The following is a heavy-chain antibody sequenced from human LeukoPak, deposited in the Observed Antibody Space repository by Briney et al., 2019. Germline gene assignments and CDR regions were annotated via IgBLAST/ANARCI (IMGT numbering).Heavy chain of an antibody. CDR2: IIPIFGTA. CDR3: ARDPYDSSGYYY. D-gene: IGHD3-22*01. J-gene: IGHJ4*02. V-gene: IGHV1-69*01. CDR1: GGTFSSYA. Sequence: GASVKVSCKASGGTFSSYAISWVRQAPGQGLEWMGGIIPIFGTANYAQKFQGRVTITADESTSTAYMELSSLRSGDTAVYYCARDPYDSSGYYYWGQGTLVTVSS.